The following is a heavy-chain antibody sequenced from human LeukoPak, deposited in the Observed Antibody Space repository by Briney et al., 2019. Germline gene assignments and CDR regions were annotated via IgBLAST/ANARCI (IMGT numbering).Heavy chain of an antibody. V-gene: IGHV3-23*01. CDR3: AKDSSGWQGFDY. D-gene: IGHD6-19*01. CDR2: ISGSGGST. J-gene: IGHJ4*02. CDR1: GFTFSSYA. Sequence: GGSLRLSCAASGFTFSSYAMSWVRQAPGKGLEWVSAISGSGGSTYYADSVKGRFTISRGNSKNTLYLQMNSLRAEDTAVYYCAKDSSGWQGFDYWGQGTLVTVSS.